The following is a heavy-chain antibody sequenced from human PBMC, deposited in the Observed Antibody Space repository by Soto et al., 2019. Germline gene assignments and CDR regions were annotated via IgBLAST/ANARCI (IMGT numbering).Heavy chain of an antibody. CDR3: VTEYCSSTSCYGLFDY. CDR2: IYYSGST. V-gene: IGHV4-61*01. D-gene: IGHD2-2*01. CDR1: GGSVSSGSYY. Sequence: SETLSLTCTVSGGSVSSGSYYWSWIRQPPGKGLEWIGYIYYSGSTNYNPSLKSRVTISVDTSKNQFSLKLSSVTAADTAVYYCVTEYCSSTSCYGLFDYWGQGTLVTVSS. J-gene: IGHJ4*02.